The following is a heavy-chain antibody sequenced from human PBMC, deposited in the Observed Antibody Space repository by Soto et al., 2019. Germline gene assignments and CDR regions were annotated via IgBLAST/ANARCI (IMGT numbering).Heavy chain of an antibody. J-gene: IGHJ6*02. D-gene: IGHD5-18*01. CDR1: GFTFSSYW. V-gene: IGHV3-7*03. CDR2: IKQDGSEK. CDR3: ARDYSPKYGMDV. Sequence: SLRLSCASSGFTFSSYWMSWVRQAPGKGLEWVANIKQDGSEKYYVDSVKGRFTISRDNAKNSLYLQTNSLRAEDTAVYYCARDYSPKYGMDVWGQGTTVTVSS.